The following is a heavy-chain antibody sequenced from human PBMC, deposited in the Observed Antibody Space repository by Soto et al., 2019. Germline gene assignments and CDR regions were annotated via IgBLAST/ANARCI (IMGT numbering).Heavy chain of an antibody. CDR1: SGSISSSNW. D-gene: IGHD2-2*01. CDR3: ARRYCSSTSCPRGAFDI. J-gene: IGHJ3*02. CDR2: IYHSGST. V-gene: IGHV4-4*02. Sequence: QVQLQESGPGLVKPSGTLSLTCAVSSGSISSSNWWSWVRQPPGKGLEWIGEIYHSGSTNYNPSLNSRVTISVDKSKTQFSLKLSSATAADTAVYYCARRYCSSTSCPRGAFDIWGQGTMVTVSS.